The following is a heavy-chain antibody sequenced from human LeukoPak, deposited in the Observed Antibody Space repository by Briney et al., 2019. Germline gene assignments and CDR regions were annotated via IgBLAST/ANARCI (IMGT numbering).Heavy chain of an antibody. CDR3: ARAPDGWWALDY. V-gene: IGHV3-74*01. J-gene: IGHJ4*02. D-gene: IGHD6-19*01. Sequence: PGGSLRLSCAASGSTFSSYYMHWVRQAPGKGLVWVSRINTDGSSTSYADSVKGRFTISRDNAKNTLYLQMNSLRDEDTAVYYCARAPDGWWALDYWGQGTLVTVSS. CDR1: GSTFSSYY. CDR2: INTDGSST.